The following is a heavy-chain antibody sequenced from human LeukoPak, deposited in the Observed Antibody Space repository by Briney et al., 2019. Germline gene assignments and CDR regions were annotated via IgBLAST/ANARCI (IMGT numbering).Heavy chain of an antibody. CDR1: GFTFSTSG. CDR2: ISSSSDTV. J-gene: IGHJ4*02. D-gene: IGHD4-17*01. V-gene: IGHV3-48*04. Sequence: GGSLRLSCTGSGFTFSTSGMNWVRQAPGRGLDWISYISSSSDTVVYADSVKGRFTSSRDNAKNSLYLQMNSLRVEDTAVYYCASPLGDSVFYWGQGTLVTVSS. CDR3: ASPLGDSVFY.